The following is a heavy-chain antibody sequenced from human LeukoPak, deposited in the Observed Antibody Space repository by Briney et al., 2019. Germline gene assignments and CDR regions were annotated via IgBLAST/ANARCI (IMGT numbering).Heavy chain of an antibody. J-gene: IGHJ4*02. CDR1: GFTVSSNY. V-gene: IGHV3-23*01. D-gene: IGHD6-6*01. Sequence: GGSLRLSCAASGFTVSSNYMSWVRQAPGKGLEWVSAISGSGGSTYYADSVKGRFTISRDNSKNTLYLQMNSLRAEDTAVYYCAKDNKGAARAFDYWGQGTLVTVSS. CDR3: AKDNKGAARAFDY. CDR2: ISGSGGST.